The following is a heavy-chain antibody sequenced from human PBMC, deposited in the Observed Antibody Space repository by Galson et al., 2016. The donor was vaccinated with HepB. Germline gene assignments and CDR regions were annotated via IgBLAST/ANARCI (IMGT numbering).Heavy chain of an antibody. J-gene: IGHJ4*02. CDR2: IKHDGSVE. V-gene: IGHV3-7*01. D-gene: IGHD5-18*01. Sequence: SLRLSCAASGFIFNDYWMSWVRQAPGKGLEWVANIKHDGSVEDYVDSVKGRFTISRDNARNSLYLQMNSLRAEDTAVYYCYPQINTAPYWGQGTLVTVSS. CDR1: GFIFNDYW. CDR3: YPQINTAPY.